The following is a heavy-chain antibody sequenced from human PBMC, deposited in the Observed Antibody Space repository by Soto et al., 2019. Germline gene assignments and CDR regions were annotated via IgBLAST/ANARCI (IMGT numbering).Heavy chain of an antibody. J-gene: IGHJ4*02. D-gene: IGHD2-21*02. CDR3: VCFECGRTAVVTAMEANGY. CDR2: VNSDESST. Sequence: VQLVQSGAEVKKPGASVKVSCKASGYTFSNYWMHWVRQGPGKGLVWVSRVNSDESSTSYADSVKGRFTISRDNAKNTLYLQMSSLRFEDTALYYCVCFECGRTAVVTAMEANGYWGQGTLVTVSS. V-gene: IGHV3-74*02. CDR1: GYTFSNYW.